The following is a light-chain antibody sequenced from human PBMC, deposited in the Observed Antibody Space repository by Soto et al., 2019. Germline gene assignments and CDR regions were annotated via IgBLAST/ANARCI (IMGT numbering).Light chain of an antibody. V-gene: IGKV1-12*01. CDR3: QQAHSFPFT. CDR1: QTINRW. Sequence: DIQMTQSPSSVSASVGDRVTITCRANQTINRWLAWFQQKPGKAPNLLISAASSLQSGVPSRFNGSGSGTDFTLTINSLQPEDFATYYCQQAHSFPFTFGPGTKVAIK. J-gene: IGKJ3*01. CDR2: AAS.